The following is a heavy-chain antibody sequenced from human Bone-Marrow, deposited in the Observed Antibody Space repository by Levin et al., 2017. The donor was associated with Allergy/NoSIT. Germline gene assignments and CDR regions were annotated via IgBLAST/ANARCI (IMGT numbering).Heavy chain of an antibody. CDR1: GFTFGDYA. CDR3: GGGYDFSYFDF. D-gene: IGHD5-12*01. J-gene: IGHJ4*02. CDR2: IRTKTYGGTT. V-gene: IGHV3-49*03. Sequence: GGSLRLSCTGSGFTFGDYAMSWFRQAPGKGLEWVGFIRTKTYGGTTEYAASVNGRFSISRDDSKSIAYLQMNSLKTEDTAVYYCGGGYDFSYFDFWGQGTLVTVSS.